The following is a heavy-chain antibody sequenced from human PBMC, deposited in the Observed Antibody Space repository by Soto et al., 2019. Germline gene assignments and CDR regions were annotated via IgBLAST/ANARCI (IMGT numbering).Heavy chain of an antibody. J-gene: IGHJ6*02. V-gene: IGHV1-2*04. CDR2: INPNSGGT. CDR1: GYIFTSYY. D-gene: IGHD2-15*01. Sequence: ASVKVSCKASGYIFTSYYMHWVRQAPGQGLEWMGWINPNSGGTNYAQKFQGWVTMTRDTSISTAYMELSRLRSDDTAVYYCARAQILSGMDVWGQGTTVTVSS. CDR3: ARAQILSGMDV.